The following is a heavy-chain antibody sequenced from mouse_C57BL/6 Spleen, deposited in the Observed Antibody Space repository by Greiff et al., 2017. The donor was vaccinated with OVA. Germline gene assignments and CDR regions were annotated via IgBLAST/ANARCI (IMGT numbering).Heavy chain of an antibody. V-gene: IGHV1-54*01. D-gene: IGHD1-1*01. Sequence: VQLQQSGAELVRPGTSVKVSCKASGYAFTNYLIEWVKQRPGQGLEWIGVINPGSGGTNYNEKFKGKATLTADKSSSTAYMQLSSLTSEDSAVYFCARGVDYGSRFFDYWGQGTTLTVSS. CDR1: GYAFTNYL. J-gene: IGHJ2*01. CDR3: ARGVDYGSRFFDY. CDR2: INPGSGGT.